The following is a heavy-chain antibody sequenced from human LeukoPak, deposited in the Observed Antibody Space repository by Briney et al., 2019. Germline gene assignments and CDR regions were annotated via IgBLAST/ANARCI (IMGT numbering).Heavy chain of an antibody. CDR1: GYTFTSYY. Sequence: ASVKVSCKASGYTFTSYYMRWVRQAPGQGLEWMGIINPSGGSTSYAQKFQGRVTMTRDTSTSTVYMELSSLRSEDTAVYYCAREPYYDFWSGYYPYYGLDYWGQGTLVTVSS. V-gene: IGHV1-46*01. CDR2: INPSGGST. D-gene: IGHD3-3*01. CDR3: AREPYYDFWSGYYPYYGLDY. J-gene: IGHJ4*02.